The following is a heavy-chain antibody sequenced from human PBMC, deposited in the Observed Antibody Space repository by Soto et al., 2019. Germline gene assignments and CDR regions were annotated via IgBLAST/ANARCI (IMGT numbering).Heavy chain of an antibody. J-gene: IGHJ4*02. Sequence: QVQLVQSGAEVKKPGASVKVSCKASGYTFTSYYMHWVRQAPGQGLEWMGIINPSGGSTSYAQKCQGRVTMTRDTSTSTVYMELSSLRSEDTAVYYCAREASYYDILTGYYREYYFDYWGQGTLVTVSS. V-gene: IGHV1-46*03. CDR3: AREASYYDILTGYYREYYFDY. CDR2: INPSGGST. D-gene: IGHD3-9*01. CDR1: GYTFTSYY.